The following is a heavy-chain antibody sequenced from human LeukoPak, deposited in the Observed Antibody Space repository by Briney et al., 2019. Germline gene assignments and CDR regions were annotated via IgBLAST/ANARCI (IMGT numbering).Heavy chain of an antibody. CDR2: IAFDGSNK. J-gene: IGHJ4*02. D-gene: IGHD4-11*01. V-gene: IGHV3-30*13. Sequence: PGGSLRLSCAASGFTFSSYGMLWVRQAPGKGLEWVAVIAFDGSNKYYADSVKGRFTISRDNSKNKLYLQMNSLRAEDTAVYYCARVPTVSPDYWGQGTLVTVSS. CDR3: ARVPTVSPDY. CDR1: GFTFSSYG.